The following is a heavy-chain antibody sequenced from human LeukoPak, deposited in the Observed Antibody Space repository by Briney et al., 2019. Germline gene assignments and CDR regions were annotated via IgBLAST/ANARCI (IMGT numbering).Heavy chain of an antibody. D-gene: IGHD1-26*01. V-gene: IGHV3-9*01. CDR1: GFTFDDYA. Sequence: PGGSLRLSCAASGFTFDDYAMPWVRQAPGKGLEWVSGISWNSGSIGYADSVKGRFTISRDNAKNSLYLQMNSLRAEDTALYYCAKDMTPGWGGSTQSWGYYFDYWGQGTLVTVSS. CDR3: AKDMTPGWGGSTQSWGYYFDY. CDR2: ISWNSGSI. J-gene: IGHJ4*02.